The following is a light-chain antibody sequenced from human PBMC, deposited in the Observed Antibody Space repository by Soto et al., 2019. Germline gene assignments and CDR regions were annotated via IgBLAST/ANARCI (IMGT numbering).Light chain of an antibody. CDR3: SSYTTTSPYV. J-gene: IGLJ1*01. CDR2: EVT. V-gene: IGLV2-14*01. CDR1: SSDVGAYNF. Sequence: QPDLAQPASVSLSPGQSITMSCTGTSSDVGAYNFVSWYQHHPGRAPKLFIYEVTIRPSGLSNRFSSSKSRNTASLTISGLQAEDEADYYCSSYTTTSPYVFGSGTKVTVL.